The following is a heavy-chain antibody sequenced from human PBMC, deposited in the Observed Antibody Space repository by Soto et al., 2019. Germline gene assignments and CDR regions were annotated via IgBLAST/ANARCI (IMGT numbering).Heavy chain of an antibody. V-gene: IGHV1-69*01. CDR2: TIPMFGTP. CDR3: ARPLRDRNYYYGMAV. CDR1: GGTFSKYA. J-gene: IGHJ6*02. D-gene: IGHD3-22*01. Sequence: QVQLVQSGAEMQQPGASVRVSCKASGGTFSKYAFSWVRQAPGQGLEWLGGTIPMFGTPNYAQKFQCSVAISADESTATVYMALSSLRSEDTAVYFCARPLRDRNYYYGMAVWGQGTTVTVSS.